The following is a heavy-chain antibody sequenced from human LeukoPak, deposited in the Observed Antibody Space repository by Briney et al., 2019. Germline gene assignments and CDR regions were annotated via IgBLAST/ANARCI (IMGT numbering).Heavy chain of an antibody. V-gene: IGHV1-18*01. CDR2: ISAYNGNT. CDR3: AREYSGYDWGQFDY. J-gene: IGHJ4*02. Sequence: GASVKVSCKASGYTFTSYGISWVRQAPGQGLEWMAWISAYNGNTNYAQKLQGRVTMTTETSTSTAYMELGSLRSDDTAVYYCAREYSGYDWGQFDYWGQGTLVTVSS. CDR1: GYTFTSYG. D-gene: IGHD5-12*01.